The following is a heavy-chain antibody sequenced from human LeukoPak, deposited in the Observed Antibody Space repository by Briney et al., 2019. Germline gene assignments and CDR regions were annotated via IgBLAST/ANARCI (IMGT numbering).Heavy chain of an antibody. D-gene: IGHD1-1*01. CDR2: INPNSGDT. CDR3: ARDQIASPNWELDY. Sequence: GASVKVSCKASGYTFTGYYMHWVRQAPGQGLEWMGWINPNSGDTNYAQKFQGRVTMTRDTSISTAYMELSRLTSDDTAVYYCARDQIASPNWELDYWGQGTLVTVSS. J-gene: IGHJ4*02. V-gene: IGHV1-2*02. CDR1: GYTFTGYY.